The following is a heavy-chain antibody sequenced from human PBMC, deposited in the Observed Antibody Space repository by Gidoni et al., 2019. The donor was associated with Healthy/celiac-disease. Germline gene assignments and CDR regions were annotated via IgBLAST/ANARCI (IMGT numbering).Heavy chain of an antibody. CDR2: INSDGSST. CDR1: GFTVSSYW. D-gene: IGHD5-18*01. V-gene: IGHV3-74*01. J-gene: IGHJ4*02. CDR3: ANGYSYGYLDY. Sequence: EVHLVEYGGGLVQPGGSLRLSCAASGFTVSSYWMHWVRQAPGKGLVWVSRINSDGSSTSYADSVKGRFTISRDNAKNTLYLQMNSLRAEDTAVYYCANGYSYGYLDYWGQGTLVTVSS.